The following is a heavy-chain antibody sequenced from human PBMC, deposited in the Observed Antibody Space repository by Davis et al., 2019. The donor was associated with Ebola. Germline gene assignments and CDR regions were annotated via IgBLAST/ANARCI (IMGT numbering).Heavy chain of an antibody. V-gene: IGHV5-10-1*01. Sequence: GESLKISCKGSGYSFTSYWIGWVRQMPGKGLEWMGRIDPSDSYTNYSPSFQGHVTISADKSISTAYLQWSSLKASDTAMYYCARLGVDTKYYYGMDVWGQGTTVTVSS. J-gene: IGHJ6*02. CDR3: ARLGVDTKYYYGMDV. CDR2: IDPSDSYT. D-gene: IGHD2-21*01. CDR1: GYSFTSYW.